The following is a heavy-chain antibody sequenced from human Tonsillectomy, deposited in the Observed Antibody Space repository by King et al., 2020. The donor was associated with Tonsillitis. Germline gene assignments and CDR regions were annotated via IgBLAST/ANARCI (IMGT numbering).Heavy chain of an antibody. V-gene: IGHV3-21*01. Sequence: QLVQSGGGLVKPGGSLRLSCAASGFTFSSYDLNWVRRAPGKGLGWVSSIDSSSSHIYYADSVKGRFTISRDNAKNSLYLQMNSLRGEDTAVYYCARYGGGSFDYWGQGTLVTVSS. CDR2: IDSSSSHI. D-gene: IGHD3-10*01. CDR3: ARYGGGSFDY. CDR1: GFTFSSYD. J-gene: IGHJ4*02.